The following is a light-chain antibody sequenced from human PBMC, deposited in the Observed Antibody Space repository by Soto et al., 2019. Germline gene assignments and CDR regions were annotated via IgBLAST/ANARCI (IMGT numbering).Light chain of an antibody. J-gene: IGKJ1*01. Sequence: DIQMTQSPSTLSASVGDRVTITCRASQSISSWLAWYQQKPGKAPKLLLSKASSLESGVPSRFSGSGSGTEFPLTISILQPDDFATYYCQQYNSYSWTFGQGTKVQI. CDR2: KAS. CDR1: QSISSW. V-gene: IGKV1-5*03. CDR3: QQYNSYSWT.